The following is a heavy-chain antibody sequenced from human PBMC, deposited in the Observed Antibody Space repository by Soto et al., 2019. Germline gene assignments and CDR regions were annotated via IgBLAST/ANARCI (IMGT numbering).Heavy chain of an antibody. J-gene: IGHJ4*02. D-gene: IGHD3-22*01. CDR1: GFTFNIYA. CDR2: ISRYGDIT. CDR3: ATDRYLDHDSRGYLFDN. Sequence: EVQLLESGGDWIQPGVSLRLSCAASGFTFNIYAMNWVRQAPGKGLEWVSAISRYGDITYYAESVEGRFSISRDNSKNTLYLQMNSLRAEDTAVYYCATDRYLDHDSRGYLFDNWGQGTLVTVSS. V-gene: IGHV3-23*01.